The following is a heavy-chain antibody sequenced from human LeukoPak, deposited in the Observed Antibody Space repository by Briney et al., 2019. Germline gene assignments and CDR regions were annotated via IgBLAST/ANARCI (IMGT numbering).Heavy chain of an antibody. D-gene: IGHD2-8*02. CDR3: AKFRGRTVYYFDY. Sequence: PGGSLRLSCSASGFTFSDYWMMWVRQAPGKGLEWVSAISGSGGSTYYADSVKGRFTISRDNSKNTLYLQMNSLRAEDTAVYYCAKFRGRTVYYFDYWGQGTLVTVSS. CDR2: ISGSGGST. V-gene: IGHV3-23*01. J-gene: IGHJ4*02. CDR1: GFTFSDYW.